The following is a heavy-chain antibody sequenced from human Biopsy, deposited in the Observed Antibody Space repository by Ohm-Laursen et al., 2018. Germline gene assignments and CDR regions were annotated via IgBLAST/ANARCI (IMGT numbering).Heavy chain of an antibody. D-gene: IGHD3-9*01. J-gene: IGHJ1*01. Sequence: GSSVKVSCKAPEGTFSNYGVNWVRRAPGQGLEWLGGNIPILGTGNYAQKFQDRVTVAADTSTSTATMELRSLRSDDTAVYYCATKLTGYFHHWGQGTLVTVSS. V-gene: IGHV1-69*06. CDR3: ATKLTGYFHH. CDR1: EGTFSNYG. CDR2: NIPILGTG.